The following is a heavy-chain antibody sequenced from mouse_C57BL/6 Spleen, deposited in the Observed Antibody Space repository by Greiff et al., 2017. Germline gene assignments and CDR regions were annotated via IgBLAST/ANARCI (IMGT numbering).Heavy chain of an antibody. J-gene: IGHJ4*01. CDR1: GFSLTSYG. Sequence: VQGVESGPGLVQPSQSLSITCTVSGFSLTSYGVHWVRQSPGKGLEWLGVIWSGGSTDYNAAFISRLSISKDNSKSQVFFKMNSLQADDTAIYYCASRTGPYYAMDYWGQGTSVTVSS. D-gene: IGHD4-1*01. CDR2: IWSGGST. V-gene: IGHV2-2*01. CDR3: ASRTGPYYAMDY.